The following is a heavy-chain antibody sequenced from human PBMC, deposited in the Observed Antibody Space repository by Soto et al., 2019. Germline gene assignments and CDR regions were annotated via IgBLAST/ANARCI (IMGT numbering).Heavy chain of an antibody. Sequence: QVQLVQSGAEVKKPGSSVKVSCKASGGTFSSYAISWVRQAPGQGLEWMGGIIPIFGTANYAQTFQGRVTITADETTRTAYMGLSSLRSEDTAVYYCARGIVVVAAADLYGMDVWGQGTTVTVAS. CDR3: ARGIVVVAAADLYGMDV. J-gene: IGHJ6*02. CDR2: IIPIFGTA. D-gene: IGHD2-2*01. V-gene: IGHV1-69*01. CDR1: GGTFSSYA.